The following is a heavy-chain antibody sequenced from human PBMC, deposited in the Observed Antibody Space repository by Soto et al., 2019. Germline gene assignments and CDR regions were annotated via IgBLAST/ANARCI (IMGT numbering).Heavy chain of an antibody. D-gene: IGHD4-17*01. CDR2: ISGYNGNT. CDR1: GYTFTSYD. J-gene: IGHJ3*02. V-gene: IGHV1-18*01. Sequence: QVQVVQSGAEVKKPGASVKVSCKTSGYTFTSYDISWVRQAPGQGLEWMGWISGYNGNTNYAQKLQGRVTMTTDTSTSTAYLELRSLRSDDTAVYYCARESATTHDGFDIWGPGRMVIVSS. CDR3: ARESATTHDGFDI.